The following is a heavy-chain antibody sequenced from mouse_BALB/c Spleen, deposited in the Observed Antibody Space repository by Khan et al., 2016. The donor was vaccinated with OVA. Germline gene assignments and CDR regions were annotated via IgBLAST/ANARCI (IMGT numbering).Heavy chain of an antibody. CDR3: AGGYGSSYGFAY. D-gene: IGHD1-1*01. CDR1: GYTFTNYG. J-gene: IGHJ3*01. CDR2: INTNTGEP. Sequence: QIQLVQSGPELKKPGETVKISCKASGYTFTNYGMNWVKQAPGKGLKWMGWINTNTGEPTYAEEFKGRLAFSLETSASTAYLQINNLKNEDTATYLCAGGYGSSYGFAYWGQGTLVTVSA. V-gene: IGHV9-3*02.